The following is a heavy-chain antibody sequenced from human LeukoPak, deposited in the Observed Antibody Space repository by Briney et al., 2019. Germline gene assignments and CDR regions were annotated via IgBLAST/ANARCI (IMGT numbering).Heavy chain of an antibody. CDR2: INPNSGGT. D-gene: IGHD4-23*01. Sequence: ASVKVSCKASGGTFSSYAISWVRQAPGQGLEWMGWINPNSGGTSYAQKFQGRVTMTRDTSTSTVYMELSSLRSEDTAVYYCARDQTVTTVVTGPGDWGQGTLVTVSS. CDR3: ARDQTVTTVVTGPGD. J-gene: IGHJ4*02. V-gene: IGHV1-8*02. CDR1: GGTFSSYA.